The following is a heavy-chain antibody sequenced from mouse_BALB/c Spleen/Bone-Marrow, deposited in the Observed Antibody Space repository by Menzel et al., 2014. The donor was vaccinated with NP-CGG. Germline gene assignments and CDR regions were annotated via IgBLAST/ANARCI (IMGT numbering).Heavy chain of an antibody. V-gene: IGHV1-87*01. J-gene: IGHJ2*01. D-gene: IGHD2-1*01. Sequence: VQLVESGAELARPGASVKLSCKASGYTFTSYWMQWVKQRPGQGLEWIGAIYPGDGDTRHTQKFKGKATLTADKSSNTAYMQLSSLASEDSAVYYCARGNGNYGFDYWGQGTTLPVSS. CDR1: GYTFTSYW. CDR2: IYPGDGDT. CDR3: ARGNGNYGFDY.